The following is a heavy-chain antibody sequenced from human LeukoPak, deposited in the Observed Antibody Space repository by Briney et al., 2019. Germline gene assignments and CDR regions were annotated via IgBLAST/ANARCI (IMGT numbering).Heavy chain of an antibody. CDR3: ARHERDFDY. CDR2: INAGNGNT. CDR1: GYTFTNYV. Sequence: ASVKVSRTASGYTFTNYVVHWVRQAPGQRLEWMGWINAGNGNTKYSQKFQGRVTITRDTSANTAYMELSSLRSEDTAVYYCARHERDFDYWGQGTLVTVSS. J-gene: IGHJ4*02. V-gene: IGHV1-3*01. D-gene: IGHD1-1*01.